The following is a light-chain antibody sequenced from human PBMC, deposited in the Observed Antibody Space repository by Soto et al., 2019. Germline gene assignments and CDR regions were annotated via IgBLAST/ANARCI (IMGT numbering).Light chain of an antibody. CDR2: GAS. CDR3: QQYNIWPYT. V-gene: IGKV3-15*01. CDR1: QSVSSN. J-gene: IGKJ2*01. Sequence: EIVMTQSPVTLSVSPGERATLSCRASQSVSSNLAWYQQKPGQAPRLLIYGASTRATGIPATFSGSGSGTEFTLTISSLQSEDFAVYYCQQYNIWPYTFGQGTKLEIK.